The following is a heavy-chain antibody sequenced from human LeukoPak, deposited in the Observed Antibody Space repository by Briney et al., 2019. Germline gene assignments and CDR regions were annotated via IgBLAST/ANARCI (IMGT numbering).Heavy chain of an antibody. D-gene: IGHD3-22*01. CDR1: GFTFSSYG. J-gene: IGHJ2*01. CDR3: AKPSLYYYDTSGYYRYWYFDL. V-gene: IGHV3-23*01. Sequence: GGSLRLSCVASGFTFSSYGMSWVRQVPGKGLEWVSEFSGSGGSTYYTDSVKGRFTISRDNSKNTLFLQMNSLRAEDTAVYYCAKPSLYYYDTSGYYRYWYFDLWGRGTLVTVSS. CDR2: FSGSGGST.